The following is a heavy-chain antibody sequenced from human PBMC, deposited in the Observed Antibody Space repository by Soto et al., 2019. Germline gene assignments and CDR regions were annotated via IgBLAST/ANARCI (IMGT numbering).Heavy chain of an antibody. Sequence: GGSLRLSCLASGFTFTTYSMNWVRQAPGKGLEWVSSIGGSGTYIYYADSVKGRFTISRDNSKNTVYLQMNSLRAEDTAVYYCARGMYSSGWSDYWGQGTLVTVSS. CDR1: GFTFTTYS. V-gene: IGHV3-21*01. J-gene: IGHJ4*02. D-gene: IGHD6-19*01. CDR3: ARGMYSSGWSDY. CDR2: IGGSGTYI.